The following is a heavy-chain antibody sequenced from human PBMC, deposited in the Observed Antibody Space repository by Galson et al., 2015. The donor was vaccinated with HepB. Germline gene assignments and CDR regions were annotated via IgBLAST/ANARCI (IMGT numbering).Heavy chain of an antibody. CDR1: GFSLSEYY. V-gene: IGHV3-11*01. D-gene: IGHD3-16*01. CDR2: INSLSNNI. J-gene: IGHJ5*02. CDR3: SRLGDLAGYSSA. Sequence: SLRLSCAASGFSLSEYYMSWVRQAPGKGPEWVSSINSLSNNIHYADSVRGRFTISRDNAKNSLDLQMDSLRAEDTAVYYCSRLGDLAGYSSAWGQGTLVTVSS.